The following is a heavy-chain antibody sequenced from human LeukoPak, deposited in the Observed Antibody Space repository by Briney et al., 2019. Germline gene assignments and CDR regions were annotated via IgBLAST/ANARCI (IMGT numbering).Heavy chain of an antibody. J-gene: IGHJ4*02. CDR3: ASDRSLIASLYYFDS. CDR1: GITFSAYT. CDR2: ISGSGTYI. Sequence: GGSLRLSCAASGITFSAYTMNWVRQAPGKGLEWVSSISGSGTYIFYAASVKGRFTISRDNAKNSLYLQMNSLRAEDTAVYYCASDRSLIASLYYFDSWGQGTLVTVSS. V-gene: IGHV3-21*01. D-gene: IGHD3-22*01.